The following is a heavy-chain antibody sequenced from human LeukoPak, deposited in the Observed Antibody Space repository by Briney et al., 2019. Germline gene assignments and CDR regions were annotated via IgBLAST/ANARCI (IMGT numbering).Heavy chain of an antibody. CDR1: GGSVSSGSYS. J-gene: IGHJ4*02. CDR3: ARGGINYGQNFDY. CDR2: IYHSGST. Sequence: SETLSLTCTVSGGSVSSGSYSWSWIRQPPGKGLEWIGYIYHSGSTYYNPSLKSRVTISVDRSKNQFSLKLSSVTAADTAVYYCARGGINYGQNFDYWGQGTLVTVSS. D-gene: IGHD3-10*01. V-gene: IGHV4-30-2*01.